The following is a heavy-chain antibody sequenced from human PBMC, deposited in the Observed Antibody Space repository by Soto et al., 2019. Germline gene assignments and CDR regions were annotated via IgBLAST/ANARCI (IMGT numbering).Heavy chain of an antibody. CDR2: ISYDGSNK. CDR3: AKDQLVLWFGELGY. Sequence: PGGSLRLSCAASGFTFSSYGMHWVRQAPGKGLEWVAVISYDGSNKYYADSVKGRFTISRDNSKNTLYLQMNSLRAEDTAVYYCAKDQLVLWFGELGYWGQGTLVTV. D-gene: IGHD3-10*01. CDR1: GFTFSSYG. J-gene: IGHJ4*02. V-gene: IGHV3-30*18.